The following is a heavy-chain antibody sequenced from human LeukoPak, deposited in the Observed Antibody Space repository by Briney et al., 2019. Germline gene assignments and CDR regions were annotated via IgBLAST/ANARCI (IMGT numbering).Heavy chain of an antibody. J-gene: IGHJ6*03. CDR2: ISGSGRGGDT. V-gene: IGHV3-23*01. D-gene: IGHD6-19*01. CDR3: ATLGEYGGYSSGWYVRGEGGYYYMDV. CDR1: GFTFSTYA. Sequence: PGGSLRLSCAASGFTFSTYAMSWVRQAPGKGLEWVSGISGSGRGGDTYYADSVKGRFTISRDNSKNTLYLQMNSLRAEDTAVYYCATLGEYGGYSSGWYVRGEGGYYYMDVWGKGTTVTISS.